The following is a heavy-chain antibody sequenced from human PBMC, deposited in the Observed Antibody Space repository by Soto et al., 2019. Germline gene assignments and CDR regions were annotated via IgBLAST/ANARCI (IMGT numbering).Heavy chain of an antibody. D-gene: IGHD1-1*01. CDR1: GDNFPPPL. J-gene: IGHJ4*02. CDR3: ARQRAWNDAFDF. CDR2: IYPQDSDT. V-gene: IGHV5-51*01. Sequence: GGSLKNSLQGSGDNFPPPLIGWGRQLPGKGLEWMGVIYPQDSDTRYSPSFEGQVTFSADTSLSTAYLQWNSLKASDTATYYCARQRAWNDAFDFWGQGTLVTVSS.